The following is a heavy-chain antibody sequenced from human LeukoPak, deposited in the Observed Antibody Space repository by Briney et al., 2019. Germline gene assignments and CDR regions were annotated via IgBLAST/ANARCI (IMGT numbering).Heavy chain of an antibody. CDR2: IIPIFGTA. D-gene: IGHD3-9*01. CDR1: RGTFSSYA. Sequence: SVKVSCKASRGTFSSYAISWVRQAPGQGLEWMGGIIPIFGTANYAQKFQGRVTITADESTSTAYTELSSLRSEDTAVYYCARDSVDDILTGYFLLGYWGQGTLVTVSS. V-gene: IGHV1-69*13. J-gene: IGHJ4*02. CDR3: ARDSVDDILTGYFLLGY.